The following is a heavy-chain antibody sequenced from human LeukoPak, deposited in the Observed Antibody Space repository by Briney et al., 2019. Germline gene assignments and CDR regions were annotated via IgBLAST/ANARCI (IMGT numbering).Heavy chain of an antibody. J-gene: IGHJ4*02. CDR3: ARDSDGSGSYRY. CDR2: IYYTGTA. CDR1: GGPISNYY. V-gene: IGHV4-59*01. Sequence: SETLSLTCTVSGGPISNYYWSWIRQPPGKGLEWIGYIYYTGTAKSNPSLKSRVTTSIETSKNQFSLKLSSVTAADTAVYYCARDSDGSGSYRYWGQGTLVTVS. D-gene: IGHD3-10*01.